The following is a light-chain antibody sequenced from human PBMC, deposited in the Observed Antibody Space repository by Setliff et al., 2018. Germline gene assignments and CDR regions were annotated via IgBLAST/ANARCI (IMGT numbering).Light chain of an antibody. CDR2: DVS. CDR3: CSYAGGSTYV. CDR1: NNDVGAYNY. J-gene: IGLJ1*01. Sequence: SALAQPASVSGSPGQSVTISCTGTNNDVGAYNYVSWYQQHPGKAPKFMICDVSKRSSGASDRFSGSKSGNTASLTISGLQAEDEADYYCCSYAGGSTYVFGTGTKVTVL. V-gene: IGLV2-23*02.